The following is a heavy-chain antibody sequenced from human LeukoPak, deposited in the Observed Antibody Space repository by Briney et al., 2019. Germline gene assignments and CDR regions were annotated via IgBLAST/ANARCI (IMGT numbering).Heavy chain of an antibody. CDR1: GFTFSSYA. CDR2: ISYDGTNK. J-gene: IGHJ3*02. Sequence: GGSLRLSCAASGFTFSSYAMHWVRQAPGKGLEWVALISYDGTNKYYADSVKGRFTISRDNSKNTLYLLMNSLGTEDTAVYYCARSSDSSGYYWPGAFDIWGQGTMGTVSS. D-gene: IGHD3-22*01. V-gene: IGHV3-30*04. CDR3: ARSSDSSGYYWPGAFDI.